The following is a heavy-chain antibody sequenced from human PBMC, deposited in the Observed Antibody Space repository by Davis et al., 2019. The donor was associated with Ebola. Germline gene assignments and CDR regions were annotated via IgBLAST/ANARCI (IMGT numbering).Heavy chain of an antibody. J-gene: IGHJ6*02. V-gene: IGHV3-21*04. Sequence: GESLKISCAASGFIFRSYSMNWVRQAPGKGLEWVSYISISSGYIYYADSVKGRFTISRDNSKNTLHLQMNSLRAEDTAVYYCAKDRDLWVRGVMYYYGMDVWGQGTTVTVSS. CDR2: ISISSGYI. D-gene: IGHD3-10*01. CDR3: AKDRDLWVRGVMYYYGMDV. CDR1: GFIFRSYS.